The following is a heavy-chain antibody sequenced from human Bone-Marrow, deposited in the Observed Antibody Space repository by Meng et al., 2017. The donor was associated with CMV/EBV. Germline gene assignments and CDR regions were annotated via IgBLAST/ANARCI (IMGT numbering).Heavy chain of an antibody. CDR2: IYSGGTT. CDR3: AKDAGYCSSTSCYSAFDI. CDR1: GFTVSSKY. V-gene: IGHV3-53*05. Sequence: GGSLRLSCAVSGFTVSSKYMNWVRQAPGKGLEWVSVIYSGGTTYYADSVKGRFTISRDNAKNSLYLQMNSLRAEDTALYYCAKDAGYCSSTSCYSAFDIWGQGTRVTGSS. J-gene: IGHJ3*02. D-gene: IGHD2-2*02.